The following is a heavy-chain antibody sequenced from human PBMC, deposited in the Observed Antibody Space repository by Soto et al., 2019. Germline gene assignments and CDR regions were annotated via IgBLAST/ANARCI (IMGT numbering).Heavy chain of an antibody. D-gene: IGHD3-16*02. CDR1: GESLSGYY. J-gene: IGHJ1*01. V-gene: IGHV4-34*01. Sequence: SETLSLTCAVYGESLSGYYWTWIRQPPGKGLEWIGEINYSGSTNYNPSLKSRVIISVDTSKNQFSLKLSSVTAAGTAVYYCAKSSDGLQHWGQGTLVTVSS. CDR2: INYSGST. CDR3: AKSSDGLQH.